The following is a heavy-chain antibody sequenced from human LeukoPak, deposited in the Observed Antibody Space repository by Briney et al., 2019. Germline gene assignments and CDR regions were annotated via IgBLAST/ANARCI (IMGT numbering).Heavy chain of an antibody. CDR2: IKKDGSEK. CDR1: GFTFSRYW. Sequence: GSLRLSCAASGFTFSRYWMSWVRQAPGKGLEWVANIKKDGSEKYYVDSVKGRFTISRDNAKNSLYLQMNSLRAEDTAVYYCAELGITMIGGVWGKGTTVTISS. V-gene: IGHV3-7*01. D-gene: IGHD3-10*02. J-gene: IGHJ6*04. CDR3: AELGITMIGGV.